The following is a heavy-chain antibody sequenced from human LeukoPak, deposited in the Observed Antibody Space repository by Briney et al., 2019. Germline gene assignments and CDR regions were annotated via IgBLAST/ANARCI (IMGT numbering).Heavy chain of an antibody. J-gene: IGHJ4*02. V-gene: IGHV4-38-2*02. CDR3: ARKGRRGSSWYFFDY. CDR1: GYSISSGYY. Sequence: SETLSLTCTVSGYSISSGYYWGWIRQPPGKGLEWIGSIYHSGSTYYNPSLKSRVTISVDTSKNQFSLKLSSVTAADTAVYYCARKGRRGSSWYFFDYWGQGTLVTVSS. D-gene: IGHD6-13*01. CDR2: IYHSGST.